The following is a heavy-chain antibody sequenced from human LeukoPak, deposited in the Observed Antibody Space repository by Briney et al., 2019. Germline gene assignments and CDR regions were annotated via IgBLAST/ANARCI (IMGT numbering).Heavy chain of an antibody. V-gene: IGHV3-13*01. CDR3: ARGGTYYYGSGSYWAFDI. CDR2: IATTGDT. D-gene: IGHD3-10*01. CDR1: GFTPSSYD. Sequence: QSVRSLRLSSAPSGFTPSSYDTHAVRQATGKSLEWVLAIATTGDTYYPGYVKGRFTISRENAKNSLYLQMNSLRAGDTAVYYCARGGTYYYGSGSYWAFDIWGQGTMVTVSS. J-gene: IGHJ3*02.